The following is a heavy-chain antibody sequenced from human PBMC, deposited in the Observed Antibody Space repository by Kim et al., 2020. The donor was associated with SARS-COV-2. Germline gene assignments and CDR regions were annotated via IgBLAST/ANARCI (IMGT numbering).Heavy chain of an antibody. J-gene: IGHJ5*02. CDR1: GGSISSYY. CDR3: ARASREPGFDP. V-gene: IGHV4-59*13. Sequence: SETLSLTCTVSGGSISSYYWSWIRQPPGKGLEWIGYIYYSGSTNYNPSLKSRVTISVDTSRNQFSLKLSSVTAADMAVYYCARASREPGFDPWGQGTLVTVSS. CDR2: IYYSGST.